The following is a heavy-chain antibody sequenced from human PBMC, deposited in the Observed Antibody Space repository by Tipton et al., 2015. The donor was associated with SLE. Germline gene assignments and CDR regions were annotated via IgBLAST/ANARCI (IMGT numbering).Heavy chain of an antibody. D-gene: IGHD6-13*01. CDR2: IKQDGSEK. J-gene: IGHJ4*02. CDR3: ARTYSSSPQTFDY. CDR1: GFTFSSYW. Sequence: GSLRLSCAASGFTFSSYWMSWVRQAPGKGLEWVANIKQDGSEKYYVDSVKGRFTISRDNAKNSLYLQMNSLRAEDTAVYYCARTYSSSPQTFDYWGQGTLVTVSS. V-gene: IGHV3-7*02.